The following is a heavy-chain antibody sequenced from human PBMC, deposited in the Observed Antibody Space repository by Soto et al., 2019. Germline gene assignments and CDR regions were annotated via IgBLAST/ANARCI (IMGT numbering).Heavy chain of an antibody. Sequence: SVKVSCKASGFTFSNSALQWVRQARGQRLEWLGWIAVGSGNTNYAQRFQERVTITRDMSTSTAYMELNSLRSDDTAVYYCAARGGRDSYTDVWGKGTKVTVSS. CDR2: IAVGSGNT. J-gene: IGHJ6*03. CDR1: GFTFSNSA. CDR3: AARGGRDSYTDV. D-gene: IGHD2-15*01. V-gene: IGHV1-58*01.